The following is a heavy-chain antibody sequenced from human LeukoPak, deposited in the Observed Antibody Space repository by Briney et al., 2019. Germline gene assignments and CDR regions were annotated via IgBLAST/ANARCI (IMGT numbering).Heavy chain of an antibody. V-gene: IGHV1-3*01. D-gene: IGHD6-19*01. CDR2: INADSGNT. CDR3: ARGGPNRSGWTLDY. J-gene: IGHJ4*02. CDR1: GYTFTEYA. Sequence: GASVKVSCKASGYTFTEYAMHWVRLAPGHGLEWMGWINADSGNTESSQRFQGRLSITWDTSAITAYMELSSLTSEDTAVYYCARGGPNRSGWTLDYWGPGTLVTVSS.